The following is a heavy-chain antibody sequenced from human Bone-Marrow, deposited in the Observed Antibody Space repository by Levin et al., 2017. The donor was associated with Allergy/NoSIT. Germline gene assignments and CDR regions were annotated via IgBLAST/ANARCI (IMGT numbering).Heavy chain of an antibody. V-gene: IGHV4-39*07. D-gene: IGHD3-9*01. J-gene: IGHJ4*02. CDR2: IYYSGNT. CDR3: ARAGRYDY. Sequence: SETSLTCTVSGDSISSSNYYWGWIRQPPGKGLEWIGSIYYSGNTYYNPSLKSRLTISVDTSKNQFSLKLRSVTAADTAVYYCARAGRYDYWGQGTLVTVSS. CDR1: GDSISSSNYY.